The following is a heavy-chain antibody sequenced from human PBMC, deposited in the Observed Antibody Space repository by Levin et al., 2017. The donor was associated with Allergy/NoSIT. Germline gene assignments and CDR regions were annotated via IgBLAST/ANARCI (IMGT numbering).Heavy chain of an antibody. CDR2: IYYSGST. D-gene: IGHD2-2*03. V-gene: IGHV4-31*03. J-gene: IGHJ4*02. Sequence: RSSETLSLTCTVSGGSISGGGYHWTWIRQHPEKGLEWIGYIYYSGSTFHNPSLKSRLMISVDTSKNQFSLNVSSVTAADTAVYYCAREDGSTFDFWGQGALVTVAS. CDR1: GGSISGGGYH. CDR3: AREDGSTFDF.